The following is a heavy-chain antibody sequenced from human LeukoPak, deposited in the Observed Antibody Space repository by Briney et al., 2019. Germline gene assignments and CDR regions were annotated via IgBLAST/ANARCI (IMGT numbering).Heavy chain of an antibody. D-gene: IGHD2-15*01. CDR2: IYYSGST. J-gene: IGHJ6*02. CDR3: ARDQSPYCSGGSCYSDYYYGMDV. Sequence: SETLSLTCTVSGGSISSYYWSWIRQPPGKGLEWIGYIYYSGSTNYNPSLKSRVTISVDTSKNQFSLKLSSVTAADTAVYYCARDQSPYCSGGSCYSDYYYGMDVWGQGTTVTVSS. V-gene: IGHV4-59*01. CDR1: GGSISSYY.